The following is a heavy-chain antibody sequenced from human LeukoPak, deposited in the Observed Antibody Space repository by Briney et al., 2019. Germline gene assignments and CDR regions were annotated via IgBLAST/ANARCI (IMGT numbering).Heavy chain of an antibody. J-gene: IGHJ6*02. Sequence: GASVKVSCKASGYTFTSYGISWVRQAPGQGLEWMGWISAYNGNTNYAQKLQGRVTMTTDTSTSTAYMELRSLRAEDTAVYYCAREEFLEWLLSYYYGMDVWGQGTTVTVSS. CDR1: GYTFTSYG. CDR3: AREEFLEWLLSYYYGMDV. CDR2: ISAYNGNT. V-gene: IGHV1-18*04. D-gene: IGHD3-3*01.